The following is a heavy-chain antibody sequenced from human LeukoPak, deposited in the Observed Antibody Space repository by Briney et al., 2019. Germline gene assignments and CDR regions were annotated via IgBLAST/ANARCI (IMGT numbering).Heavy chain of an antibody. J-gene: IGHJ4*02. V-gene: IGHV4-34*01. Sequence: SETLSLTCAVYGGSFSGYYWSWIRQPPGKGLEWIGEINHSGSTNYNPSLKSRVTISVDTSKNQFSLKLSSVTAADTAVYYCARVLDGGNSGALYWGQGTLVTVSS. D-gene: IGHD4-23*01. CDR1: GGSFSGYY. CDR2: INHSGST. CDR3: ARVLDGGNSGALY.